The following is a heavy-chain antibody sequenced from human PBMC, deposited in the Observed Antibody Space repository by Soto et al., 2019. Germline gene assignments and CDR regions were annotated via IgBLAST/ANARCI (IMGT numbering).Heavy chain of an antibody. J-gene: IGHJ6*02. V-gene: IGHV4-30-4*08. CDR1: GHSISNIDSF. CDR2: ISNFGST. D-gene: IGHD6-13*01. Sequence: RLEESGPGLVKPAQTLSLSCNVTGHSISNIDSFWTWIRQPPGKGLEWLGFISNFGSTNYKPSLKSRLTISLDRSKNQISLELTSVTAADTAVYYCVRDVGIAASGTSGNDYFYGIAVWGQGTTVIVSS. CDR3: VRDVGIAASGTSGNDYFYGIAV.